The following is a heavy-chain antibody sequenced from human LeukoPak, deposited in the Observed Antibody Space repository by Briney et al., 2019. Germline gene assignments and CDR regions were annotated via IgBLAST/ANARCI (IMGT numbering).Heavy chain of an antibody. CDR3: AKVHNYYDSSGYYNY. V-gene: IGHV3-23*01. CDR1: GFTFSSYA. CDR2: ISGSGGST. D-gene: IGHD3-22*01. J-gene: IGHJ4*02. Sequence: GGSLRLSCAASGFTFSSYAMSWVRQAPGKGLEWVSAISGSGGSTYYADSVKGRFTISRDNSKNTLYLQMNSLRAEDTAVYYCAKVHNYYDSSGYYNYWGQGTLVTVSS.